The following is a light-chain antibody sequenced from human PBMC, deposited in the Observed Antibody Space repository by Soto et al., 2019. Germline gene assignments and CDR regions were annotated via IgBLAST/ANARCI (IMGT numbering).Light chain of an antibody. CDR1: SSDVGGYNY. J-gene: IGLJ1*01. V-gene: IGLV2-14*01. CDR3: SSYTSSSNLPYV. CDR2: DVS. Sequence: QSVLTQPASVSGSPGQSITISCTGTSSDVGGYNYVSWYQQHPGKAPKLMIYDVSNRPSGVSNRFSGSKSGNTASLTISGLQAEDEADYYCSSYTSSSNLPYVFGTGTKVTVL.